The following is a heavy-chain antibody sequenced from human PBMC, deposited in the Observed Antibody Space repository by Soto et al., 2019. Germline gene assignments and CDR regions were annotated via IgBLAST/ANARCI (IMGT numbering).Heavy chain of an antibody. Sequence: EVQLVDSGGGLVQPGGSLRLSCAASGFIFSNDVMSWVRQALGKGLEWVSSISDSGGTSYYADSVKGRFTISRDNSKNRLYLQMNSLRAEDTAIYYCAKRPRALLTFDYWGQGTLVTVSS. J-gene: IGHJ4*02. V-gene: IGHV3-23*04. CDR3: AKRPRALLTFDY. CDR2: ISDSGGTS. CDR1: GFIFSNDV. D-gene: IGHD1-26*01.